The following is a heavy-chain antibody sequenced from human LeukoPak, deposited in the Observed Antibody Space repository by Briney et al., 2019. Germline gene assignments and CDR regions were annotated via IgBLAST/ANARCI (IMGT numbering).Heavy chain of an antibody. J-gene: IGHJ3*02. CDR3: ARSDYHNSGSHTVFDAFDI. CDR1: GGSISRYY. Sequence: SETLSLTGTVSGGSISRYYWSWIRRPPGKGLEWIGYIDDSGNTNYNPSLKSQVTISVDKSKNQFSLKLSFVTAADTAMYYCARSDYHNSGSHTVFDAFDIWGQGTRVTVSS. CDR2: IDDSGNT. D-gene: IGHD3-10*01. V-gene: IGHV4-59*01.